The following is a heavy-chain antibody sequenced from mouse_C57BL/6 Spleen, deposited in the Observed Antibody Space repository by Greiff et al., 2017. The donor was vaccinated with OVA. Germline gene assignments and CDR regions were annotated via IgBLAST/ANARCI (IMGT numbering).Heavy chain of an antibody. CDR3: ARMRYGYFDV. Sequence: DVKLVESGGGLVKPGGSLKLSCAASGFTFSDYGMHWVRQAPEKGLEWVAYISSGSSTIYYADTVKGRFTISRGNAKNTLFLQMTSLRSEDTAMYYCARMRYGYFDVWGTGTTATVSS. CDR2: ISSGSSTI. V-gene: IGHV5-17*01. CDR1: GFTFSDYG. J-gene: IGHJ1*03.